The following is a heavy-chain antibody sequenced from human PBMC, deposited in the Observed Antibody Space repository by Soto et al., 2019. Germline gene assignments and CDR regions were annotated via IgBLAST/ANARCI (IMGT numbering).Heavy chain of an antibody. Sequence: SETLSLTCAVSGGSVESSSCWSWVRQAPGKGLEWIGEIYHSGTFNYNPSLASRVSVSVDKSTNQFSLNLNSVTAADTAVYYCVRSVPAATWAYYGMDVWGQGTTVTVSS. CDR2: IYHSGTF. CDR1: GGSVESSSC. CDR3: VRSVPAATWAYYGMDV. D-gene: IGHD2-15*01. J-gene: IGHJ6*02. V-gene: IGHV4-4*02.